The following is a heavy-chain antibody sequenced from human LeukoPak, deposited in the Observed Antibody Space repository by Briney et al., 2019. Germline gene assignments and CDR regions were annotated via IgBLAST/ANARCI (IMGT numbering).Heavy chain of an antibody. CDR3: ARHVGGAYQFDY. J-gene: IGHJ4*02. CDR2: IYYSGST. D-gene: IGHD2-2*01. V-gene: IGHV4-59*08. Sequence: PSETLSLTCAVYGGSFSGYYWSWIRQPPGKGLEWIGYIYYSGSTNYNPSLKSRVTISVDTSKNQFSLKLSSVTAADTAVYYCARHVGGAYQFDYWGQGTLVTVSS. CDR1: GGSFSGYY.